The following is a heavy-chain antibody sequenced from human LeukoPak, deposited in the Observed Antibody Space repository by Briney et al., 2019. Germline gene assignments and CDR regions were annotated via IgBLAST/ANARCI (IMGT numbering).Heavy chain of an antibody. CDR1: GYTFTSYD. CDR3: ARVSGDWNDVGSYYYYMDV. Sequence: ASVKVSCKASGYTFTSYDINWVRQATGQGLEWMGWMNPNSGNTGYAQKFQGRVTMTRNTSISTAYMELSSLRSEDTAVYYCARVSGDWNDVGSYYYYMDVWGKGTTVTVSS. J-gene: IGHJ6*03. D-gene: IGHD1-1*01. V-gene: IGHV1-8*01. CDR2: MNPNSGNT.